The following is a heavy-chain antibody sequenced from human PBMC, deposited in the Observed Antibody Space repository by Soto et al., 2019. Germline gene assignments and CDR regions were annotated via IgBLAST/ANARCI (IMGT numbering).Heavy chain of an antibody. Sequence: PSETLSLTCTVSGGSISSSSYYWGWIRQPPGKGLEWIGSIYYSGSTYYNPSLKSRVTISVDTSKNQFSLKLSSVTAADTAVYYCARLMTRYYYHGMDVWGQGTKVTVSS. CDR2: IYYSGST. D-gene: IGHD2-8*01. CDR3: ARLMTRYYYHGMDV. J-gene: IGHJ6*02. V-gene: IGHV4-39*01. CDR1: GGSISSSSYY.